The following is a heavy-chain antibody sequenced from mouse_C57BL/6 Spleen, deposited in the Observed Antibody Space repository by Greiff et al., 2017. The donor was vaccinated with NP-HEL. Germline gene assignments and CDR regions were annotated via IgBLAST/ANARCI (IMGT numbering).Heavy chain of an antibody. CDR2: IYPRSGNT. Sequence: VKLQESGAELARPGASVKLSCKASGYTFTSYGISWVKQRTGQGLEWIGEIYPRSGNTYYNEKFKGKAKLTADKSSSTAYMELRSLTSEDSAVYFCANSYYDYERLWYFDVWGTGTTVTVSS. CDR3: ANSYYDYERLWYFDV. J-gene: IGHJ1*03. D-gene: IGHD2-4*01. CDR1: GYTFTSYG. V-gene: IGHV1-81*01.